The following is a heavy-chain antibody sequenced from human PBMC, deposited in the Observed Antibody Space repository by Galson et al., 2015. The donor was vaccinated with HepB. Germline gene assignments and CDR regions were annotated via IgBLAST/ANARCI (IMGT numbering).Heavy chain of an antibody. CDR2: ISGSGGST. V-gene: IGHV3-23*01. CDR1: GFTFSSYA. Sequence: SLRLSCAASGFTFSSYAMSWVRQAPGKGLEWVSAISGSGGSTYYADSVKGRFTISRDNSKNTLYLQMNSLRAEDTAVYYCAKPYCGSCYAFDYWGQGTLVTVSS. D-gene: IGHD2-15*01. J-gene: IGHJ4*02. CDR3: AKPYCGSCYAFDY.